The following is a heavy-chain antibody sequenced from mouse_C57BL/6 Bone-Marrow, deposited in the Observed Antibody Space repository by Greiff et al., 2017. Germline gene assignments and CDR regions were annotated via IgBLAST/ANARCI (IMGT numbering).Heavy chain of an antibody. CDR1: GFTFSDFY. V-gene: IGHV7-1*01. D-gene: IGHD2-1*01. CDR2: SRNKANDYTT. CDR3: ARDALLWGGFAY. Sequence: EVKVVESGGGLVQSGRSLRLSCATSGFTFSDFYMEWVRQAPGKGLEWIAASRNKANDYTTEYSASVKGRFIVSRDTSQSILYLQMNALRAEDTAIYYCARDALLWGGFAYWGQGTLVTVSA. J-gene: IGHJ3*01.